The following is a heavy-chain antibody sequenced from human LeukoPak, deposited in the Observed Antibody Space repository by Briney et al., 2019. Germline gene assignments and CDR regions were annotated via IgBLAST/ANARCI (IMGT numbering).Heavy chain of an antibody. J-gene: IGHJ5*02. V-gene: IGHV4-59*08. CDR1: GGSISSYY. CDR3: ARSSTSSVRYNWFDP. D-gene: IGHD2-2*01. Sequence: SETLSLTCTVSGGSISSYYWSWIRQPPGKGLEWIGYIYYSGSTNYNPSLKSRVTISVDTFKNQFSLKLSSVTAADTAVYYCARSSTSSVRYNWFDPWGQGTLVTVSS. CDR2: IYYSGST.